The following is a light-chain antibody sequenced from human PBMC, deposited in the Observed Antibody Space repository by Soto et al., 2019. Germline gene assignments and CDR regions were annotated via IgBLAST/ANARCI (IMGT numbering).Light chain of an antibody. Sequence: EIVMTQSPATLSVSPGERATLSCRASQSVSSSLAWYQQRPGQAPRLLIYDASTRATGIPARFSGSGSGTEFTLTISSLQSEDFAVYYCQQYNKWPPGTFGQGTKLEIK. J-gene: IGKJ2*01. CDR1: QSVSSS. CDR3: QQYNKWPPGT. CDR2: DAS. V-gene: IGKV3D-15*01.